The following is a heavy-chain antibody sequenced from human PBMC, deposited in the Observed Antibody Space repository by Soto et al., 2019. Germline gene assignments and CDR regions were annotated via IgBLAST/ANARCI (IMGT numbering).Heavy chain of an antibody. CDR2: IYYSGST. CDR1: GGSISSGDYY. Sequence: SETLSLTCTVSGGSISSGDYYWSWIRQPPGKGLEWIGYIYYSGSTYYNPSLKRRVTTSVDTSKNQFSLKLSSVTAADTAVYYCAREKSNYRRGFYYYYGMDVWGQGTTVTVSS. V-gene: IGHV4-30-4*01. D-gene: IGHD3-10*01. J-gene: IGHJ6*02. CDR3: AREKSNYRRGFYYYYGMDV.